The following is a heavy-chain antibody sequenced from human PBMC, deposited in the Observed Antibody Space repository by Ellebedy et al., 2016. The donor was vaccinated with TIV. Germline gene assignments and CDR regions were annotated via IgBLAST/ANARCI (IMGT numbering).Heavy chain of an antibody. CDR3: AKDKGLGYEYGSGAFDY. CDR1: GFTFDDYA. D-gene: IGHD3-10*01. J-gene: IGHJ4*02. CDR2: ISWNSGSI. Sequence: SLKISCAASGFTFDDYAMHWVRQAPGKGLEWVSGISWNSGSIGYADSVKGRFTISRDNAKNSLYLQMNSLRAEDTALYYCAKDKGLGYEYGSGAFDYWGQGTLVTVSS. V-gene: IGHV3-9*01.